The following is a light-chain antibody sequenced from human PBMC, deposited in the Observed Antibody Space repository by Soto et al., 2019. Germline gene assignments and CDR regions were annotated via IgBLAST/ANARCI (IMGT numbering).Light chain of an antibody. CDR3: QQYSPSPCT. V-gene: IGKV3-20*01. CDR2: GAS. CDR1: QSVSSSY. J-gene: IGKJ2*02. Sequence: EIVLTQSPGTLSLSPGERATLSCRASQSVSSSYLAWYQKKPGQAPRLLIYGASSRATGIPDRFSGSGSGTDFTLTISRLEPEDFAVYYCQQYSPSPCTFGQGTNLEIK.